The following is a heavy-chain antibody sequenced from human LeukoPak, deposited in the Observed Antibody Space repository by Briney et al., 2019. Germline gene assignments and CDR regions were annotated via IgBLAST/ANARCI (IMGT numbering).Heavy chain of an antibody. CDR1: GYTFTSFD. D-gene: IGHD2-2*01. J-gene: IGHJ5*02. Sequence: ASVKVSCKASGYTFTSFDINWVRQATGQGLEWMGWMNPDSGSTGYAQKFQGRVTMTRNTFISTAYMELSSLRSEDTAVYYCAREGYCSSTSCYGGWFDPWGQGTLVTVSS. V-gene: IGHV1-8*01. CDR3: AREGYCSSTSCYGGWFDP. CDR2: MNPDSGST.